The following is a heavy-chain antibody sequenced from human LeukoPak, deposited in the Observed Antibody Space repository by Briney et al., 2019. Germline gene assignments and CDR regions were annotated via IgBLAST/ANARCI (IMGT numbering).Heavy chain of an antibody. CDR2: ISYDGSNK. Sequence: GGSLRLSCAASGFTFSSYAMHWVRQAPGKGLEWVAVISYDGSNKYYADSVKGRFTISRDNSKNTLYLQMNSLRAEDTAVYCCARGDGVAAAHFDYWGQGTLVTVSS. CDR1: GFTFSSYA. V-gene: IGHV3-30-3*01. D-gene: IGHD6-13*01. CDR3: ARGDGVAAAHFDY. J-gene: IGHJ4*02.